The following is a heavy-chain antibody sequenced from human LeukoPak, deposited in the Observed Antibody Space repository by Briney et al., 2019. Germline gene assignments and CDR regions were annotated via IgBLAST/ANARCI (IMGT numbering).Heavy chain of an antibody. J-gene: IGHJ3*02. CDR2: LSSSGRYT. Sequence: GGTLRLSCAASGFSFSEYYMTWIRQAPGKGLEWVSNLSSSGRYTNYADSVRGRFTISRDNAKKSLYLQMNSLRAEDTAVYYCARHSEGPVNDAFDIWGQGTKVTVSS. V-gene: IGHV3-11*03. D-gene: IGHD2-2*01. CDR1: GFSFSEYY. CDR3: ARHSEGPVNDAFDI.